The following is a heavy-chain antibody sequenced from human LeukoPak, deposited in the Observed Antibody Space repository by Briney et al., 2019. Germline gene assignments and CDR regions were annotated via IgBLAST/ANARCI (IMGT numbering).Heavy chain of an antibody. CDR1: GFTFSSYW. V-gene: IGHV3-53*01. CDR2: IYSGGST. CDR3: ARDRGSSGWYGYYYYYGMDV. J-gene: IGHJ6*02. Sequence: GGSLRLSCAASGFTFSSYWMNWARQAPGKGLEWVSVIYSGGSTYYADSVKGRFTISRDNSKNTLYLQMNSLRAEDTAVYYCARDRGSSGWYGYYYYYGMDVWGQGTTVTVSS. D-gene: IGHD6-19*01.